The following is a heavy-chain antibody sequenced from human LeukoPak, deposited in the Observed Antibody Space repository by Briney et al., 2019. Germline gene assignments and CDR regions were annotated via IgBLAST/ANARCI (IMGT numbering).Heavy chain of an antibody. CDR2: IYYSGST. CDR3: ASVEVGATIKDAFDI. D-gene: IGHD1-26*01. J-gene: IGHJ3*02. V-gene: IGHV4-59*01. Sequence: SETLSLTCTVSGGSISSYYWSWIRQPPGKGLEWIGYIYYSGSTNYNPSLKSRVTISVDTSKNQFSLKLSSVTAADTAVYYCASVEVGATIKDAFDIWGQGTMVTVSS. CDR1: GGSISSYY.